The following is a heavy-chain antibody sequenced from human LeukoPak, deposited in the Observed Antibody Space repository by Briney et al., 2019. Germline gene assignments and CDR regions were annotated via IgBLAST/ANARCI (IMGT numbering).Heavy chain of an antibody. CDR2: IRSGSSYR. Sequence: PGGSLRLSCAAAGFTFSDYYMSWLRQAAGKGLEWLSDIRSGSSYRNCADSVKGRITISSDNAKNSLYLQMNSLRADDAADYYCAREDRDGYNRIDYWGQGTLVTVSS. J-gene: IGHJ4*02. CDR1: GFTFSDYY. D-gene: IGHD5-24*01. CDR3: AREDRDGYNRIDY. V-gene: IGHV3-11*06.